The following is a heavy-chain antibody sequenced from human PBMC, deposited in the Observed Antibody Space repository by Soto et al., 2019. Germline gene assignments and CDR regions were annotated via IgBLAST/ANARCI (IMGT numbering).Heavy chain of an antibody. CDR1: GGSLSSRSNY. CDR3: ARVPIAAAGTYYYYYMDV. V-gene: IGHV4-61*01. D-gene: IGHD6-13*01. CDR2: IYYSGST. Sequence: SETLSLTCTVSGGSLSSRSNYWGWVRRPPGKGLEWIGYIYYSGSTNYNPSLKSRVTISVDTSKNQFSLKLSSVTAADTAVYYCARVPIAAAGTYYYYYMDVWGKGTTVTVSS. J-gene: IGHJ6*03.